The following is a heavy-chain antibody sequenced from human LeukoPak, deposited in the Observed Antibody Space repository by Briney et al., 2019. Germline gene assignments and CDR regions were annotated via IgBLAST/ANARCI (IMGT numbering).Heavy chain of an antibody. V-gene: IGHV4-30-4*08. CDR3: AGYCITGTSPVAFDI. CDR1: GGSISSGDYY. D-gene: IGHD1-7*01. Sequence: SQTLSLTCTVSGGSISSGDYYWSWIRQPPGKGLEWIGYIYYSGSTYYNPSLKSRVTISVDTSKNQFSLKLSSVTAADTAVYYCAGYCITGTSPVAFDIWGQGTMVTVFS. CDR2: IYYSGST. J-gene: IGHJ3*02.